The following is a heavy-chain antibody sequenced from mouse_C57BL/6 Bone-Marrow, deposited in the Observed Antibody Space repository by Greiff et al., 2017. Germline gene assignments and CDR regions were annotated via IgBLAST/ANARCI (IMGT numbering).Heavy chain of an antibody. Sequence: VQLHQSGPELVKPGASVTIPCKASGYTFTDYNMDWVKQSHGKSLEWIGDIHPNNGGTIYNQDFKGKATLTVDKSSSTAYMKLRSLTSEDTAVYYCAREGYDYLDYWGQGTTLTGAS. J-gene: IGHJ2*01. D-gene: IGHD2-3*01. CDR1: GYTFTDYN. CDR3: AREGYDYLDY. V-gene: IGHV1-18*01. CDR2: IHPNNGGT.